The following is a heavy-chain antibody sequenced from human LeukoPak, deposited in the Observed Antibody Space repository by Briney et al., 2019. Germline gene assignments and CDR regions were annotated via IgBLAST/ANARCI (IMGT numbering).Heavy chain of an antibody. CDR1: GGSISSSSYY. J-gene: IGHJ4*02. V-gene: IGHV4-39*07. CDR3: ARSVYYDSSGYLPASFDY. Sequence: SETLSLTCTVSGGSISSSSYYWGWIRQPPGKGLEWIGSIYYSGSTYYNPSLKSRVTISVDTSKNQFSLKLNSVTAADTAVYYCARSVYYDSSGYLPASFDYWGQGTLVTVSS. CDR2: IYYSGST. D-gene: IGHD3-22*01.